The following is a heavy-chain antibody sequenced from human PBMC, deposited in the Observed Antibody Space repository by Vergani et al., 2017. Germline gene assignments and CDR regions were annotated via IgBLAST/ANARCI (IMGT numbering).Heavy chain of an antibody. V-gene: IGHV4-61*03. CDR3: ARKGLPGIYTGYDLPFDR. Sequence: QVQLQESGPGLVKPSQTLSLTCTVSGGSISSGGYYWTWIRQPPGKGPQYIGYIYEGGFTNYNPSLKSRVTLSLDTPKNRFSLKLSSVTGADTAVYYCARKGLPGIYTGYDLPFDRWGQGTLVTVSS. D-gene: IGHD5-12*01. J-gene: IGHJ4*02. CDR1: GGSISSGGYY. CDR2: IYEGGFT.